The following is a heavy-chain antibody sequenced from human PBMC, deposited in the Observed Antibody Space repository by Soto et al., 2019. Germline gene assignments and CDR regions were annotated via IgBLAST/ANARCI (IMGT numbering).Heavy chain of an antibody. Sequence: QVQLQESGPGLVKPSETLSLTCTVSGGSISPYYWSWIRQRPGKGLEWIGYIYYSGSTKYNPSLKSRVIISVARTKNHFSLRLSSVTAADTAVYYCVRVGGYYGDYPNFDYWGQGTLVTVSS. CDR3: VRVGGYYGDYPNFDY. J-gene: IGHJ4*02. CDR1: GGSISPYY. CDR2: IYYSGST. D-gene: IGHD4-17*01. V-gene: IGHV4-59*01.